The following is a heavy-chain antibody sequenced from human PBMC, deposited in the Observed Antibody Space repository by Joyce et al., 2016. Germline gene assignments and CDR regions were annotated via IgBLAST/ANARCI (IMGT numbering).Heavy chain of an antibody. D-gene: IGHD5-12*01. J-gene: IGHJ4*02. CDR1: GGTFSSYA. CDR3: ARQRGYSAYGPFDY. V-gene: IGHV1-69*01. Sequence: QVQVVQSGAEMKKPGSSVKVSCKASGGTFSSYAINWVRQAPGEGLEWVGGIIPVFSTTNYARKFQDRVTITKDDYTNTIYMELNSLRSEDTAVYYCARQRGYSAYGPFDYWGQGTLVTVSS. CDR2: IIPVFSTT.